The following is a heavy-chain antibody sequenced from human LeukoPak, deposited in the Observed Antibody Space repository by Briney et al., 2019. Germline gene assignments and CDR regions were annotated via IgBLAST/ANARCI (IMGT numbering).Heavy chain of an antibody. CDR2: IQYDGNNK. J-gene: IGHJ4*02. D-gene: IGHD3-10*01. CDR3: ARGGTGHYYDSGTYYQSYYFDY. CDR1: GFTLSRYI. V-gene: IGHV3-30*02. Sequence: GGSLRLSCIASGFTLSRYIMNWVRQAPGKGLEWVAFIQYDGNNKYYADSVKGRFTISRDNSKNTLYLQMNSLRPEDTAVYYCARGGTGHYYDSGTYYQSYYFDYWGQGTLVTVSS.